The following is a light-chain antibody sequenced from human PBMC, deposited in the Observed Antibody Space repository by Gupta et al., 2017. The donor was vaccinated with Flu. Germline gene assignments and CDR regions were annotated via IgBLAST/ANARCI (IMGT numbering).Light chain of an antibody. V-gene: IGLV3-21*02. CDR2: DDT. CDR1: NIGRNS. Sequence: SYVLTQPPSVSVAPGQTATITCGGNNIGRNSVHWYQQKPGQAPVLVLYDDTDRPSGIPERFSGSNSGSTATLTISRVEAEDEADYCCQVWDTDSDHPVFGGGTNLTVL. J-gene: IGLJ3*02. CDR3: QVWDTDSDHPV.